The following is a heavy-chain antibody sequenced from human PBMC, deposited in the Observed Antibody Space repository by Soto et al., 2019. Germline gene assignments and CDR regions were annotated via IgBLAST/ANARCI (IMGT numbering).Heavy chain of an antibody. Sequence: ASVKDSCKASGYTFTSYYMHWVRQAPGQGLEWMGIINPSGGSTSYAQKFQGRVTMTRDTSTSTVYMELSSLRSEDTAVYYCARVGVVAAPYYYYYGMDVWGQGTTVTVSS. CDR1: GYTFTSYY. J-gene: IGHJ6*02. V-gene: IGHV1-46*01. CDR3: ARVGVVAAPYYYYYGMDV. D-gene: IGHD2-15*01. CDR2: INPSGGST.